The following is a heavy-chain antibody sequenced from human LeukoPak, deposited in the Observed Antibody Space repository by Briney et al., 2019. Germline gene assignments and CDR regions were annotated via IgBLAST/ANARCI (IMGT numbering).Heavy chain of an antibody. CDR2: SNPGGGAT. D-gene: IGHD1-1*01. V-gene: IGHV1-46*01. Sequence: ASVKVSCKASGDTFINDDIHWVRRAPGQGLEWMGVSNPGGGATTYAQKFQGRVTMTRDMSTSTVYMELRSLRSADTAVYYCARGNDGWPHYYYYFMDVWGKGTTVTVSS. J-gene: IGHJ6*03. CDR1: GDTFINDD. CDR3: ARGNDGWPHYYYYFMDV.